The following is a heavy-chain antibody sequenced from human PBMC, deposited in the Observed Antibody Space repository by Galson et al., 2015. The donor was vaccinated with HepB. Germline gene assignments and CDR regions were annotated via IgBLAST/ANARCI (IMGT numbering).Heavy chain of an antibody. D-gene: IGHD6-13*01. Sequence: SLRLSCAASGFTVSSNYMNWVRQAPGKGLEWVSVIYSSGSTYYADSVKGRFTISRDNSKNTLYLQMNSLRAEDTAVYYCAKRWSSSWYTGDAFDIWGQGTTVTVSS. CDR3: AKRWSSSWYTGDAFDI. CDR1: GFTVSSNY. J-gene: IGHJ3*02. CDR2: IYSSGST. V-gene: IGHV3-53*01.